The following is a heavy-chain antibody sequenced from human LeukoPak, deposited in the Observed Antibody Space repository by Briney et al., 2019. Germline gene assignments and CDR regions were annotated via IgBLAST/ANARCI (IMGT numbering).Heavy chain of an antibody. Sequence: GGSLRLSCAASGFTFSSYAMHWVRQAPGKGLEWVAVISYDGSNKYYADSVKGRFTISRDNSKNTLYLQMNGLRAEDTAVYYCARDRNYLAPSYYYYGMDVWGQGTTVTVSS. D-gene: IGHD5-24*01. CDR1: GFTFSSYA. V-gene: IGHV3-30-3*01. CDR2: ISYDGSNK. J-gene: IGHJ6*02. CDR3: ARDRNYLAPSYYYYGMDV.